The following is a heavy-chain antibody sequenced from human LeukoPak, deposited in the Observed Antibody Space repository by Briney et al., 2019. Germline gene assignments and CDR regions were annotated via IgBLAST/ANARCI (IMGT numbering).Heavy chain of an antibody. CDR1: GFTFDDYA. J-gene: IGHJ6*02. D-gene: IGHD6-13*01. V-gene: IGHV3-9*01. Sequence: GGSLRLSCAASGFTFDDYAMHWVRQAPGKGLEWVSGISWNSGSIGYADSVKGRFTISRDNAKNSLYLQMNSLRAEDTALYYCAKDSVAAAGTSLQPYYYYGMDVWGQGTTVTVSS. CDR3: AKDSVAAAGTSLQPYYYYGMDV. CDR2: ISWNSGSI.